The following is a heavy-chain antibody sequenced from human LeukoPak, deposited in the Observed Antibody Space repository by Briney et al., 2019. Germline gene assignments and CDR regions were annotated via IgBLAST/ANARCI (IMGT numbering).Heavy chain of an antibody. J-gene: IGHJ1*01. CDR3: ARRELPDYAEYFQH. V-gene: IGHV3-7*01. CDR1: GFTFSSYW. CDR2: IKQDGSEK. Sequence: PGGSLRLSCAASGFTFSSYWMSWVRQAPGKGLEWVANIKQDGSEKYYVDSVKGRFTISRDNAKNSLYLQMNSLRAEDTAVYYCARRELPDYAEYFQHWGQGTLVTVSS. D-gene: IGHD1-7*01.